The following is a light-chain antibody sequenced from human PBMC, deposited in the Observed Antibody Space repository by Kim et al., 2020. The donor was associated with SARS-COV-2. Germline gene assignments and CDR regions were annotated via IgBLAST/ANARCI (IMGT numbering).Light chain of an antibody. J-gene: IGLJ2*01. V-gene: IGLV2-14*01. CDR2: DVS. CDR1: SSDVGGYNY. CDR3: SSYTSSSTF. Sequence: QSALTQPASVSGSPGQSITISCTGTSSDVGGYNYVSWYQQHPGKAPKLMIYDVSKRPSGVSNRFSGSKSGNTASLTISGLQAEDVADYYCSSYTSSSTFFGGGTQLTVL.